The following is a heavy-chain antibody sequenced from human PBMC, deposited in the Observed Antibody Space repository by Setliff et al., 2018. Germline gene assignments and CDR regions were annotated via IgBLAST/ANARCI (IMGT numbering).Heavy chain of an antibody. CDR2: IYTSGST. CDR1: GGSISSYY. Sequence: SETLSLTCTVSGGSISSYYWSWIRQPAGKGLEWIGRIYTSGSTNYNPSLKSRVTMSVDASRNQFSLKLSSVTAADTAVYYCARAGGGSSFAADYYFYYMDFWGKGTTVTVSS. J-gene: IGHJ6*03. V-gene: IGHV4-4*07. D-gene: IGHD6-13*01. CDR3: ARAGGGSSFAADYYFYYMDF.